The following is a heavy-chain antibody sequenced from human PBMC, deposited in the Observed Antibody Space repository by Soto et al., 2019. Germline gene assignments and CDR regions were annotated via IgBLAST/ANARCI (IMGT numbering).Heavy chain of an antibody. Sequence: ASVKVSCKASGDTFTTYDINWVRQATGHGLEWMGWINPNSGNIGYAQRFQGRVTMTRDTAIRAAYMEVSSLRSDDTAVYYCARGRASGSYYLLDYWGQGTLVTVSS. J-gene: IGHJ4*02. D-gene: IGHD3-10*01. CDR1: GDTFTTYD. V-gene: IGHV1-8*01. CDR3: ARGRASGSYYLLDY. CDR2: INPNSGNI.